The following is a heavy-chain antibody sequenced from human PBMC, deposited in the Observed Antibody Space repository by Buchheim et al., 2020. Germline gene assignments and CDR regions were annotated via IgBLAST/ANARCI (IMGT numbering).Heavy chain of an antibody. Sequence: QVQLVESGGGVVQPGRSLRLSCAASGFTFSSYGMHWVRQAPGKGLEWGAVISYDGSNKYYADSVKGRFTISRDNSKNRLYLQMNSLRAEDTAVYYCAKDLVGGFLEWLQRYYYYGMDVWGQGTT. CDR1: GFTFSSYG. J-gene: IGHJ6*02. CDR3: AKDLVGGFLEWLQRYYYYGMDV. D-gene: IGHD3-3*01. V-gene: IGHV3-30*18. CDR2: ISYDGSNK.